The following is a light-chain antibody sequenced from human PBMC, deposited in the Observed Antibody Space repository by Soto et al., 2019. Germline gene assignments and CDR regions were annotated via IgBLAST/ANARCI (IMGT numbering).Light chain of an antibody. CDR2: NDN. CDR1: SSNIRSYT. J-gene: IGLJ1*01. Sequence: QSVLTQPPSASGTPVQRVTISCSGSSSNIRSYTVNWYQQLPGTAPKLLMYNDNQRPSEVPDRFSGSKSGTSASLAIRGLQSADEADYYFAAWDASLNGFVFGTGTKLTVL. V-gene: IGLV1-44*01. CDR3: AAWDASLNGFV.